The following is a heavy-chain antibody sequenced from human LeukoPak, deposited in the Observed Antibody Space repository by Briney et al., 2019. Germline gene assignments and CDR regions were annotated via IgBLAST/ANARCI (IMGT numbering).Heavy chain of an antibody. CDR3: TTDSLGLYYYDGSDYCFDY. CDR1: GFTFSNAW. D-gene: IGHD3-22*01. J-gene: IGHJ4*02. V-gene: IGHV3-15*01. CDR2: IKSKTDGGTT. Sequence: GGSLRLSCAASGFTFSNAWMSWVRQAPGKGLEWVGRIKSKTDGGTTDYAAPVKGRFTISRDDSKNTLFLQMNSLKTEDTAVYYCTTDSLGLYYYDGSDYCFDYWGQGTLVTVSS.